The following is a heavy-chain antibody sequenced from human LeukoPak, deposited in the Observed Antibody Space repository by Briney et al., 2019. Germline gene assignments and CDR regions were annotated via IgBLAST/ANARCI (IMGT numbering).Heavy chain of an antibody. Sequence: GGSLRLSCAASGFTFSSYAMSWVRQAPGKGLEWVSSISSSSSYIYYADSVKGRFTISRDNAKNSLYLQMNSLRAEDTAVYYCARVSGGFDYWGQGTLVTVSS. V-gene: IGHV3-21*01. D-gene: IGHD3-10*01. CDR3: ARVSGGFDY. CDR1: GFTFSSYA. CDR2: ISSSSSYI. J-gene: IGHJ4*02.